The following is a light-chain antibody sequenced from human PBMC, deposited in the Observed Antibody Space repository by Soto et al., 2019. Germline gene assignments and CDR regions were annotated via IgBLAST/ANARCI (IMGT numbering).Light chain of an antibody. Sequence: IQMTQSPSSLSASVGDRVTITCRASQGIRDGLAWYQQKPGKAPKLLIYAASSLQSGVPSRFSGSGSGTDFPPTISSRQPEDFAPYSCLKVYTFPSTSGQGTKVE. CDR1: QGIRDG. CDR3: LKVYTFPST. CDR2: AAS. J-gene: IGKJ1*01. V-gene: IGKV1-6*01.